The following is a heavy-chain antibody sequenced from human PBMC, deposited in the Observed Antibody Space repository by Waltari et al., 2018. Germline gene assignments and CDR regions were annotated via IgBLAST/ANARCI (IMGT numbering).Heavy chain of an antibody. D-gene: IGHD3-3*01. Sequence: EVQLVESGGGLVKPGGSLRLSCAASGFTFRSSSMNWFRLAPGKGLEWVSSISSSSSYIYYADSVKGRFTISRDNAKNSLYLQMNSLRAEDTAVYYCARGYDFWSGYYMDVWGKGTTVTVSS. CDR3: ARGYDFWSGYYMDV. CDR2: ISSSSSYI. V-gene: IGHV3-21*01. CDR1: GFTFRSSS. J-gene: IGHJ6*03.